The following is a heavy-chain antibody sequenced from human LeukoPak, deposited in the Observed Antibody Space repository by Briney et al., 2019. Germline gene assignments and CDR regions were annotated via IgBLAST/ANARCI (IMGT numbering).Heavy chain of an antibody. V-gene: IGHV4-39*01. CDR1: GGSISNYY. Sequence: RSETLSLTCTVSGGSISNYYWGWIRQPPGKGLECIGSVYYSGNTYYNPSLKSRVTISVDTSKNQFSLKLSSVTAADTAVYYCARLMGYYGSGSYRVPYYFDYWGQGTLVTVSS. D-gene: IGHD3-10*01. CDR2: VYYSGNT. J-gene: IGHJ4*02. CDR3: ARLMGYYGSGSYRVPYYFDY.